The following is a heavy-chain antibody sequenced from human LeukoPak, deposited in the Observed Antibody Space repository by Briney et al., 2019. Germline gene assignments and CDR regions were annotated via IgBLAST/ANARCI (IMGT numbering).Heavy chain of an antibody. Sequence: ASVKVSCKASGYTFTSYAMHWVRQAPGQRLEWMGWINAGNGNTKYSQKFQGRVTMTEDTSTDTAYMELSSLRSEDTAVYYCATRYCSGGSCPNYYYYYINVWGKGTTVTISS. V-gene: IGHV1-3*01. CDR3: ATRYCSGGSCPNYYYYYINV. J-gene: IGHJ6*03. CDR2: INAGNGNT. D-gene: IGHD2-15*01. CDR1: GYTFTSYA.